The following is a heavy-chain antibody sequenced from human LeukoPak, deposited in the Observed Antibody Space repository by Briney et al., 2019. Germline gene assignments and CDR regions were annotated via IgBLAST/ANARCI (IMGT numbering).Heavy chain of an antibody. Sequence: GASVKVSCKASGYTFSGYAMNWVRQAPGQGLEWMGWVNTNTGNPTFAQGFTGRFVFSLDTSVSTAYLQISNLQAEDTAVYYCARDALTPGIAVAGNFDYWGQGTLATVSS. CDR2: VNTNTGNP. CDR1: GYTFSGYA. CDR3: ARDALTPGIAVAGNFDY. D-gene: IGHD6-19*01. V-gene: IGHV7-4-1*02. J-gene: IGHJ4*02.